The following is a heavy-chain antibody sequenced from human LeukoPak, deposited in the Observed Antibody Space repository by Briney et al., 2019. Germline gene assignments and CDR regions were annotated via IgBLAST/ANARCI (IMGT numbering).Heavy chain of an antibody. CDR1: GFTFSSYA. V-gene: IGHV3-64*01. CDR3: ARGLQGEENVFDY. J-gene: IGHJ4*02. Sequence: GGSLRLSCAASGFTFSSYAMHWVRQAPGKGLEYVSAISSNGGSTYYANSVKGRFTISRDNSKNTLYLQMGSLRAEDMAVYYCARGLQGEENVFDYWGQGTLVTVSS. CDR2: ISSNGGST.